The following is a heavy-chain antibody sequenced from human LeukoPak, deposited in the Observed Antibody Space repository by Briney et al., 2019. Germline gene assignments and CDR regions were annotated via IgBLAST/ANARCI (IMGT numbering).Heavy chain of an antibody. CDR2: INPNSGGT. Sequence: ASVKVSCKASGYTFTGYHMHWVRQAPGQGLEWMGRINPNSGGTNYAQKFQGRVTMTRDTSISTAYMELSRLRSDDTAVYYCARSYYYDSSGYYSAFDIWGQGTMVTVSS. CDR3: ARSYYYDSSGYYSAFDI. J-gene: IGHJ3*02. CDR1: GYTFTGYH. D-gene: IGHD3-22*01. V-gene: IGHV1-2*06.